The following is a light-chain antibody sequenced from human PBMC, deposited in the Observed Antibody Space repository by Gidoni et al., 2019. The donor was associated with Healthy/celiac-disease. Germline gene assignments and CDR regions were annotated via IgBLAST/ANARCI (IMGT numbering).Light chain of an antibody. V-gene: IGKV3-11*01. CDR1: QSVSSY. J-gene: IGKJ4*01. CDR3: QQRSNWRLT. CDR2: DAS. Sequence: EIVLTQSPATLSLSPGERATLSCTASQSVSSYLAWYQQKPGQAPRLLIYDASNRATGIPARFSGSGSGTYFTLTISSLEPEDLAVYYCQQRSNWRLTFGGGTKVEIK.